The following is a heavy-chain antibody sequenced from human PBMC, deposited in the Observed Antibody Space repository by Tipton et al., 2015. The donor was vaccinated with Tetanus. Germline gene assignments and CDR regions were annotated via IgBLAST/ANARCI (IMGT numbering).Heavy chain of an antibody. Sequence: TLSLTCTVSGDSISSSRYYWAWIRQPPGKGLEWIGNIYYLGSTSYNPSLKSRVNISVDTSQNHFSLNLRSVTAADTAVYYCARRTGYFYAMDVWGQGTTVTVSS. J-gene: IGHJ6*02. CDR2: IYYLGST. V-gene: IGHV4-39*02. CDR1: GDSISSSRYY. D-gene: IGHD1-14*01. CDR3: ARRTGYFYAMDV.